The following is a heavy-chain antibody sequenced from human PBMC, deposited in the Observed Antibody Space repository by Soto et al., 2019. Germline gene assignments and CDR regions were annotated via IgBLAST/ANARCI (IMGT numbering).Heavy chain of an antibody. CDR1: GFTFSSYA. Sequence: QVQLVESGGGVVQPGRSLRLSCAASGFTFSSYAMHWVRQAPGKGLEWVAVISYDGSNKYYADSVKGRFTISRDNSKNTLYLQMSGLRAEDTAVYYCGRDHLVLVSGEQLVGGYWGKGTLVTVSS. CDR3: GRDHLVLVSGEQLVGGY. CDR2: ISYDGSNK. D-gene: IGHD6-6*01. V-gene: IGHV3-30-3*01. J-gene: IGHJ4*02.